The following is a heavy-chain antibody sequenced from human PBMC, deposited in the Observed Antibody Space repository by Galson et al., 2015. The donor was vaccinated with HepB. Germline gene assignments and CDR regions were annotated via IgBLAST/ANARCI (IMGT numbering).Heavy chain of an antibody. J-gene: IGHJ3*02. CDR3: ATLGYCSSTSCQDAFDI. Sequence: SVKVSCKVSGYTLTELSMHWVRQAPGKGLEWMGGFDPEDGETIYAQKFQGRVTMTEDTSTDTAYMELSSLRSEDTAVYYCATLGYCSSTSCQDAFDIWGQGTMVTVSS. V-gene: IGHV1-24*01. CDR2: FDPEDGET. D-gene: IGHD2-2*01. CDR1: GYTLTELS.